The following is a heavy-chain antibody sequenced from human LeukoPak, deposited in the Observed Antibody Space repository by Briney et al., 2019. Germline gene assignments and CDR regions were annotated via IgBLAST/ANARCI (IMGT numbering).Heavy chain of an antibody. CDR2: IHTSGST. Sequence: NASETLSLTCTVSGGSISSYYWSWIRQPAGKGLEWIGRIHTSGSTNYNPSLKSRVTMSVDTSKNQFSLKLSSVTAADTAVYYCARAGHYDSSGYYPHLLDYWGQGTLVTVSS. J-gene: IGHJ4*02. V-gene: IGHV4-4*07. CDR3: ARAGHYDSSGYYPHLLDY. D-gene: IGHD3-22*01. CDR1: GGSISSYY.